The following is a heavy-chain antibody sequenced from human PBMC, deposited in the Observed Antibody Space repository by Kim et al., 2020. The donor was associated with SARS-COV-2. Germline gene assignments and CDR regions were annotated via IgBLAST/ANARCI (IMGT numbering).Heavy chain of an antibody. V-gene: IGHV1-69*13. D-gene: IGHD2-2*01. CDR2: IIPIFGKI. J-gene: IGHJ6*02. CDR3: ATDGNCTSIKCHRLGFMDV. CDR1: GGTFSSYA. Sequence: SVKVSCKASGGTFSSYAISWVRQAPGQGLEWMGGIIPIFGKINYAQKFQGRVTITADESTGTAYMELSSLRFEDTAMYYCATDGNCTSIKCHRLGFMDVWGPGTTVTVSS.